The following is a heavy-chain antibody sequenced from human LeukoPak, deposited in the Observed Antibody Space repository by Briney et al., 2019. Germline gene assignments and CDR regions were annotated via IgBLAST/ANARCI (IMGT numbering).Heavy chain of an antibody. V-gene: IGHV3-48*03. CDR3: ARDAQWLPDY. Sequence: GGSLRLSCAASGFTFSGYEMNWVRQAPGKGLEWVSYITSNGSTKYYADSVKGRFTISRDNAKNSLYLQMNSLRAEDTAVYYCARDAQWLPDYWGQGTLVTVSS. CDR2: ITSNGSTK. CDR1: GFTFSGYE. D-gene: IGHD3-22*01. J-gene: IGHJ4*02.